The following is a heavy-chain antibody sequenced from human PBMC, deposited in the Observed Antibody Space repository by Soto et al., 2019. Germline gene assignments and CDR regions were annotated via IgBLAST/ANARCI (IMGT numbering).Heavy chain of an antibody. V-gene: IGHV1-18*01. D-gene: IGHD5-18*01. CDR2: ITAYNSNT. CDR3: AKRRGYSNGEFDY. Sequence: QVQLVQSGAEVKKPGASVKVSCKASGYTFTSYGISWVRQAPGQWLEWMGWITAYNSNTNHAQKRQGRVTMTTDTSTSTAYMALRSLRSEDTAVYYRAKRRGYSNGEFDYWGQGTLVNVSS. J-gene: IGHJ4*02. CDR1: GYTFTSYG.